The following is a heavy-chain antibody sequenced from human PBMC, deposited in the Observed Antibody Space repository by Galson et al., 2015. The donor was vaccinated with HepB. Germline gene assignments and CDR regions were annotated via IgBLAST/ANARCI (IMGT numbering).Heavy chain of an antibody. CDR2: ISSSGSTI. J-gene: IGHJ5*02. V-gene: IGHV3-48*03. CDR1: GFTFSSYE. D-gene: IGHD3-22*01. CDR3: ARVVMVGYYDSSGYFS. Sequence: SLRLSCAASGFTFSSYEMNWVRQAPGKGLEWVSYISSSGSTIYYADSVKGRFTISRDNAKNSLYLQMNSLRAEDTAVYYCARVVMVGYYDSSGYFSWGQGTLVTVSS.